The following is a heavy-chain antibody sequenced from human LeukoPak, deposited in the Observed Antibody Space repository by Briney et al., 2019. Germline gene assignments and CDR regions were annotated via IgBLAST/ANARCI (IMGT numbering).Heavy chain of an antibody. CDR3: ANTYYAFWSGSF. CDR1: GFTFSSYG. J-gene: IGHJ4*02. CDR2: TSYDESKK. Sequence: GGSLRLSCAASGFTFSSYGIHWVRQAPGKGLEWVTVTSYDESKKYYADSVKGRFTISRDNSKNTVYLQMNSLRAEDTAVYYCANTYYAFWSGSFWGQGTLVTVSS. V-gene: IGHV3-30-3*01. D-gene: IGHD3-3*01.